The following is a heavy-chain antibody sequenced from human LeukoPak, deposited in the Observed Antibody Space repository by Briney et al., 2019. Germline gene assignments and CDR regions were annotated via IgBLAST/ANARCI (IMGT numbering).Heavy chain of an antibody. J-gene: IGHJ4*02. V-gene: IGHV1-24*01. CDR2: FDPEDGET. CDR1: GCTLTELS. D-gene: IGHD3-22*01. CDR3: ATRSYYDSSGYTLDY. Sequence: ASVKVSCKVSGCTLTELSMHWVRQAPGKGLEWMGGFDPEDGETIYAQKFQGRVTMTEDTSTDTAYMELSSLRSEDTAVYYCATRSYYDSSGYTLDYWGQGTLVTVSS.